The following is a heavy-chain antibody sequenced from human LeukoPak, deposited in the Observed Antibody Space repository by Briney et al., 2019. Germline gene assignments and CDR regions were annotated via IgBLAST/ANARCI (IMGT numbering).Heavy chain of an antibody. CDR1: GFSFSSYA. D-gene: IGHD6-19*01. J-gene: IGHJ4*02. CDR3: AKDLPGSGWASHY. V-gene: IGHV3-23*01. Sequence: PGGSLRLSCAASGFSFSSYAMTWVRQAPGKGLEWVSAISGSGGSTYYADSVKGRFTVSRDNSKNTLYLQMNSLRAEDTAVYYCAKDLPGSGWASHYWGQGTLVTVSS. CDR2: ISGSGGST.